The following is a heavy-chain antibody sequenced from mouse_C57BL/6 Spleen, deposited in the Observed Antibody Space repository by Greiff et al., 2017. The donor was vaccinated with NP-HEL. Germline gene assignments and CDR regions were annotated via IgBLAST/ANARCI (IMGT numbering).Heavy chain of an antibody. CDR1: GFTFSDYG. V-gene: IGHV5-17*01. D-gene: IGHD1-1*01. CDR2: ISSGSSTI. CDR3: AYCYGSSPYYAMDY. J-gene: IGHJ4*01. Sequence: EVKLVESGGGLVKPGGSLKLSCAASGFTFSDYGMHWVRQAPEKGLEWVAYISSGSSTIYYADTVKGRFTISRDNAKNTLFLQMTSLRSEDTAMYYCAYCYGSSPYYAMDYWGQGTSVTVSS.